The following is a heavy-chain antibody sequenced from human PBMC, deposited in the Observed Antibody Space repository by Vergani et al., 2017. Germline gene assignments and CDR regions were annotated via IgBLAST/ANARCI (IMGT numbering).Heavy chain of an antibody. CDR1: GYSFTSYW. V-gene: IGHV5-51*01. J-gene: IGHJ4*02. CDR3: ARLSRIVGATPDYFDY. Sequence: EVQLVQSGAEVKKPGESLKISCKGSGYSFTSYWIGWVRQMPGKGLEWMGIIYPGVSDTRYSPSFQGQVTISADKSISTAYLQWSSLKASDTAMYYCARLSRIVGATPDYFDYWGQGTLVTVSS. D-gene: IGHD1-26*01. CDR2: IYPGVSDT.